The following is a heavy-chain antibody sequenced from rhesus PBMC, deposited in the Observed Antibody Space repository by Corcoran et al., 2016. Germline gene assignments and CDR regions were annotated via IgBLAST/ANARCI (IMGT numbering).Heavy chain of an antibody. CDR2: FYGSGSST. CDR3: ARDRGAFDF. V-gene: IGHV4-169*02. CDR1: GGSISSSY. Sequence: QLQLQESGPGLVKHSETLSVTCAVSGGSISSSYWRWIRKAPGKGWEGNGLEWFRFFYGSGSSTNYNPSLKIRVTLSVDTAKYQLSLKLSSVTTADTAVYYCARDRGAFDFWGQGLRVTVSS. J-gene: IGHJ3*01.